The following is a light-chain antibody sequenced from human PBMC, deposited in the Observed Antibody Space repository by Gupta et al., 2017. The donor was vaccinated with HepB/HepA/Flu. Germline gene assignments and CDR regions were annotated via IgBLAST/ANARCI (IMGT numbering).Light chain of an antibody. J-gene: IGKJ5*01. Sequence: DIQMTQSPSSLSASVGDRVTITCRTSQTIGSYLTWYQQKPGKAPKLLIYAASSLQSGVPSRFSASGSGTDFTLTISSLQLEDFATYYCQQSYSYPITFGQGARLEIE. CDR3: QQSYSYPIT. CDR2: AAS. CDR1: QTIGSY. V-gene: IGKV1-39*01.